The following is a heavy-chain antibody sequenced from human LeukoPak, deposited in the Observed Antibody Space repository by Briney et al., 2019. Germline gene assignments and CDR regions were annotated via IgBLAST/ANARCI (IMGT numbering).Heavy chain of an antibody. CDR2: LFYTGET. V-gene: IGHV4-39*01. CDR1: DGSISSSSYY. J-gene: IGHJ4*02. D-gene: IGHD1-26*01. Sequence: SETLSLTCIVSDGSISSSSYYWGWIRQPPGKGLEWIGNLFYTGETFYNPSLNSRVTISVDTSKSQFSLRLSSVTAADTAVYYCARTDSGRYSYFDYWGQGTLVTVPS. CDR3: ARTDSGRYSYFDY.